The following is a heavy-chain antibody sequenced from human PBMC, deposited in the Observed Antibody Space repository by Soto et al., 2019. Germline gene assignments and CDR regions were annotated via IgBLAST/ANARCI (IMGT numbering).Heavy chain of an antibody. J-gene: IGHJ3*02. V-gene: IGHV3-21*01. Sequence: LSLTCAASGFTFSSYSMNWVRQAPGKGLEWVSSLSSTSSYIYYADSLKGRFTISRDNAKNSLYLQMNSLRAEVTAVYYCARDLQAGAFDIWGQGTMVTVSS. CDR2: LSSTSSYI. CDR3: ARDLQAGAFDI. CDR1: GFTFSSYS.